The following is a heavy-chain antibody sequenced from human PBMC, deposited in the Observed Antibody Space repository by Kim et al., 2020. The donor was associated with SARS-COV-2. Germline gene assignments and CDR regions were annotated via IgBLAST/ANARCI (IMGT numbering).Heavy chain of an antibody. CDR1: GFTFDDYA. CDR2: ISWNSGSI. J-gene: IGHJ4*01. D-gene: IGHD1-1*01. Sequence: GGSLRLSCAASGFTFDDYAMHWVRQAPGKGLEWVSGISWNSGSIGYADSVKGRFTISRDNAKNSLYLQMNSLRAEDTALYYCAKDRGTTGTSPLFDYWG. V-gene: IGHV3-9*01. CDR3: AKDRGTTGTSPLFDY.